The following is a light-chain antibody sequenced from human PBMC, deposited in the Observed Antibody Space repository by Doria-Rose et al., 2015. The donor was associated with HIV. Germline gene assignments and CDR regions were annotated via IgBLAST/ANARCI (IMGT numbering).Light chain of an antibody. CDR3: HQYGTSWT. CDR1: QSFSSTY. V-gene: IGKV3-20*01. CDR2: DGS. Sequence: EIVLTQSPGTLSLSPGERATLSCRASQSFSSTYLAWYQQKSGQAPSPLIYDGSTRATGIPDRFSASGSGTDFTLTINRLEPEDFALYYCHQYGTSWTFGQGTKVEI. J-gene: IGKJ1*01.